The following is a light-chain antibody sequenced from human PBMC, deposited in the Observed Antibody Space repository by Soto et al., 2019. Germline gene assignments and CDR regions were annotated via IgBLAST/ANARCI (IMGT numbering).Light chain of an antibody. CDR3: QQYGSSPGT. CDR1: QSVSSSY. V-gene: IGKV3-20*01. Sequence: EIGLTQSQGTLSLSPGERATLSCSASQSVSSSYLAWYQQKPGQAPRLLIYGASSRATGIPDRFSGSGSGTDFTRTISRLEPEDFAVYYCQQYGSSPGTFGQGTKVEIK. CDR2: GAS. J-gene: IGKJ1*01.